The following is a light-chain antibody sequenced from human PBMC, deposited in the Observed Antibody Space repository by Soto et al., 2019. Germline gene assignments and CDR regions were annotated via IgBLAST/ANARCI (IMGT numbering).Light chain of an antibody. CDR1: SSDVGGYNY. CDR3: SSYTTSSIWL. CDR2: EVT. V-gene: IGLV2-14*01. J-gene: IGLJ3*02. Sequence: QPVLTQPASVSGSPGQSITISCSGTSSDVGGYNYVSWYQQSPGKAPKLLIYEVTNRPSGVSNRFSGSKSANTASLTISGLQAEDAAAYYCSSYTTSSIWLFGGGTKVTVL.